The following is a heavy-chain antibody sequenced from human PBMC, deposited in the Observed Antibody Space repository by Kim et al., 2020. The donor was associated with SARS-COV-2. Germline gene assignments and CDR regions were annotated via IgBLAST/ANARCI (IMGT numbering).Heavy chain of an antibody. J-gene: IGHJ4*02. V-gene: IGHV4-34*01. CDR3: ARVSRITMVRGVIMFDY. CDR2: INHSGST. CDR1: GGSFSGYY. D-gene: IGHD3-10*01. Sequence: SETLSLTCAVYGGSFSGYYWSWIRQPPGKGLEWIGEINHSGSTNYNPSLKSRVTISVDTSKNQFSLKLSSVTAADTAVYYCARVSRITMVRGVIMFDYWGQGTLVTVSS.